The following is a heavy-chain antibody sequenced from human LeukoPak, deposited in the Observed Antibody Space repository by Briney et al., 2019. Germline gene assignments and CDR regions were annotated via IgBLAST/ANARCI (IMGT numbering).Heavy chain of an antibody. J-gene: IGHJ4*02. CDR1: GYTFSSHA. Sequence: ASVKVSCKASGYTFSSHAMHWVRQAPGQRLEWMGWSDAGNGYTKYSQEFQGRVTITRDTSASTAYMELSSLRSEDMAVYYCARGQGYLIDYWGQGTLVTVSS. CDR3: ARGQGYLIDY. D-gene: IGHD2-15*01. V-gene: IGHV1-3*02. CDR2: SDAGNGYT.